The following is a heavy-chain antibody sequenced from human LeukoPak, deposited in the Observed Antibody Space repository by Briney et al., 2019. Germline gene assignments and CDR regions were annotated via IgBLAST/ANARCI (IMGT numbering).Heavy chain of an antibody. V-gene: IGHV3-30-3*01. CDR3: ARAYSSGWYYFDY. J-gene: IGHJ4*02. CDR2: ISYDGSSK. Sequence: PGGSLRLSCAASGFTFSSYAMHWVRQAPGEGLEWVAVISYDGSSKYYADSVKGRFTISRDDSKNTLYLQMNSLRAEDTAVYYCARAYSSGWYYFDYWGQGTLVTVSS. D-gene: IGHD6-19*01. CDR1: GFTFSSYA.